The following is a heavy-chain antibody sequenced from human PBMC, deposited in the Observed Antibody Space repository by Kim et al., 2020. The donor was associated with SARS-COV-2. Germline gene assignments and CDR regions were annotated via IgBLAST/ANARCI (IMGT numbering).Heavy chain of an antibody. V-gene: IGHV3-48*04. CDR2: ISSSSSTI. D-gene: IGHD3-22*01. CDR3: ARDGELVASRLLLNEYYYDSSGYYSFGMDV. J-gene: IGHJ6*02. Sequence: GGSLRLSCAASGFTFSSYSMNWVRQAPGKGLEWVSYISSSSSTIYYADSVKGRFTISRDNAKNSLYLQMNSLRAEDTAVYYCARDGELVASRLLLNEYYYDSSGYYSFGMDVWGQGTTVTVSS. CDR1: GFTFSSYS.